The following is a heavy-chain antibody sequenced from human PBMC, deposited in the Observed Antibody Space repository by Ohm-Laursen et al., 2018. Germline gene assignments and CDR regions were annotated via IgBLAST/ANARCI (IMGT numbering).Heavy chain of an antibody. CDR1: GFTFSSYA. Sequence: GSLRLSCSASGFTFSSYAMSWVRQAPGKGLEWVSGISWNSGNIAYADSVKGRFAISRDNPSSYLYLQINGLRPEDTAFYYCVRDTDITIFGGDVCFDYWGQGALVTVSS. D-gene: IGHD3-3*01. J-gene: IGHJ4*02. V-gene: IGHV3-20*04. CDR3: VRDTDITIFGGDVCFDY. CDR2: ISWNSGNI.